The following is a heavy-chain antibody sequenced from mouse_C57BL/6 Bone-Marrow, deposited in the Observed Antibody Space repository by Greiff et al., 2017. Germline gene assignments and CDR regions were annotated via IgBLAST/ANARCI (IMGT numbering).Heavy chain of an antibody. CDR2: IYPGSGST. CDR1: GYTFTSYW. CDR3: ARGNYGSRGDWYFDV. D-gene: IGHD1-1*01. J-gene: IGHJ1*03. V-gene: IGHV1-55*01. Sequence: QVQLQQPGAELVKPGASVKMSCKASGYTFTSYWITWVKQRPGQGLEWIGDIYPGSGSTNYNEKFKSKDTLTVDPSSSTAYMQLSSLTSEDSAVYCCARGNYGSRGDWYFDVWGTGTTVTVSS.